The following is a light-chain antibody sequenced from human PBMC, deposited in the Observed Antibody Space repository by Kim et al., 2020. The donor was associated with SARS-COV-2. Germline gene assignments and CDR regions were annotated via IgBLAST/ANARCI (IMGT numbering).Light chain of an antibody. J-gene: IGKJ2*01. CDR3: QQSYSTPYT. V-gene: IGKV1-39*01. CDR1: QSISTY. Sequence: SASVGDRVTITCRASQSISTYLNWYQQKPGKAPKLLIYAASSLQRGVPSIFSGSGSGTDFTLTISSLQPEDSATYYCQQSYSTPYTFGQGTKRRS. CDR2: AAS.